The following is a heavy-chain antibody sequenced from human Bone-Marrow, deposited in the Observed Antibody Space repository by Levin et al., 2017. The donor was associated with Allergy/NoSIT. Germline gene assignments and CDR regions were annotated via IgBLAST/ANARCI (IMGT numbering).Heavy chain of an antibody. CDR2: IKQDGSEK. CDR1: GFTFSSYW. D-gene: IGHD2-8*01. V-gene: IGHV3-7*01. Sequence: ETLSLTCAASGFTFSSYWMSWVRQAPGKGLEWVANIKQDGSEKYYVDSVKGRFTISRDNAKNSLYLQMNSLRAEDTAVYYCARDGGVVLMVYAPNDAFDIWGQGTMVTVSS. J-gene: IGHJ3*02. CDR3: ARDGGVVLMVYAPNDAFDI.